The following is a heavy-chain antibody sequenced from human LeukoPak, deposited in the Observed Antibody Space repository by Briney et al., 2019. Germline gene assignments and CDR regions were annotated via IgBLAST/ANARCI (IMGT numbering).Heavy chain of an antibody. CDR1: GFTFTSSA. V-gene: IGHV1-58*02. Sequence: SVKVSSKASGFTFTSSAMQWVRQARGQRLEWIGWIVVGSGNTNYAQKFQERVTITRDMSTSTAYMELSSPRSEDTAVYYCAAGIAAAATMDVWGKGTTVTVSS. D-gene: IGHD6-13*01. CDR3: AAGIAAAATMDV. J-gene: IGHJ6*03. CDR2: IVVGSGNT.